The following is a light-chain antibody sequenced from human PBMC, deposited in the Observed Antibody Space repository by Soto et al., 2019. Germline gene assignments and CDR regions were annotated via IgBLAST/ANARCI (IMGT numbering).Light chain of an antibody. V-gene: IGKV3-20*01. J-gene: IGKJ2*01. CDR3: QQYGSSQYT. CDR2: GAS. CDR1: QSVSSSY. Sequence: EIVLTQSPGTLSLSPGERATLSCRASQSVSSSYLAWYQQKPGHAPRLLIYGASSRATGIPDRFSGSGSGTDFTLTSSRLEPEDFAVYYCQQYGSSQYTFGQGTKLEIK.